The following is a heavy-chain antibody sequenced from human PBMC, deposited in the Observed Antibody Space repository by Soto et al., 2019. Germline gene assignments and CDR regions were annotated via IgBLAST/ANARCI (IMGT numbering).Heavy chain of an antibody. J-gene: IGHJ6*03. Sequence: SETLSLTCNVSGGSISSSSYYWGWIRQPPGKGLDWIGSIYYSGSTYYNPSLKSRLTISVDTSKNQFSLKLSSVTAADTAVYYCARHVGNYYYYYYMDVWGKGTTVTVSS. V-gene: IGHV4-39*01. D-gene: IGHD1-26*01. CDR3: ARHVGNYYYYYYMDV. CDR1: GGSISSSSYY. CDR2: IYYSGST.